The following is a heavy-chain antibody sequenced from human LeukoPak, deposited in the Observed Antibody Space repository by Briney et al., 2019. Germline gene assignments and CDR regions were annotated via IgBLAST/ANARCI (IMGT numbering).Heavy chain of an antibody. CDR1: GFTVSTNY. CDR3: ARGGEKWLVYFDF. CDR2: IYTGGGT. V-gene: IGHV3-53*01. Sequence: GGSLRLSCAASGFTVSTNYMGWVRQVPGRGLEWVSVIYTGGGTYYADSVKGRFSISRDTSKNILYLQMNSLRVEDTAVYYCARGGEKWLVYFDFWGQGTLVTVSS. D-gene: IGHD6-19*01. J-gene: IGHJ4*02.